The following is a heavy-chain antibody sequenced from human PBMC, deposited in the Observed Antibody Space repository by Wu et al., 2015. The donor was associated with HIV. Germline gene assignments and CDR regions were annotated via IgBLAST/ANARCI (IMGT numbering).Heavy chain of an antibody. Sequence: QVHLVQSGTEVKKPGSSVRVSCKASGGTFSGQTVTWVRQAPGQGLEWMGWINPNRGGTKYAQKFQGRVTMTADPSTSTAYMELRTLRSDDTAVYYCARDGDGYFDFRLDYWGRGNAGHRL. D-gene: IGHD3-9*01. CDR2: INPNRGGT. CDR3: ARDGDGYFDFRLDY. V-gene: IGHV1-2*02. J-gene: IGHJ4*02. CDR1: GGTFSGQT.